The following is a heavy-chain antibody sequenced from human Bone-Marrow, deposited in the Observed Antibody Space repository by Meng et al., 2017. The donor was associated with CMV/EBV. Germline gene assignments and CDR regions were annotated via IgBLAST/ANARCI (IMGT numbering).Heavy chain of an antibody. CDR2: ISWNSGSI. Sequence: LTISCAAVGFTFDDSAMHWVRQGPGKGLEWVAGISWNSGSIAYRDSVKGRFTISRDNAKNSLYLQMNSLRDEDTALYYCTRVGLAMDVWGQVTTVTVSS. CDR1: GFTFDDSA. CDR3: TRVGLAMDV. V-gene: IGHV3-9*01. J-gene: IGHJ6*02.